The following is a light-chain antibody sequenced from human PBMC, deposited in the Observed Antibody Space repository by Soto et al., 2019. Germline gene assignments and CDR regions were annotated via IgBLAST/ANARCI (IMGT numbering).Light chain of an antibody. CDR1: QGISSY. Sequence: AIRLTQSPSSFSASTGDRVTMACRASQGISSYLAWYQQEPGKAPKLLIYAASTLQSGVPSRFRGSGSGTDFTLTISSLQPDDFSTYYCQHYNSYSEAFGQGTQV. CDR3: QHYNSYSEA. V-gene: IGKV1-8*01. CDR2: AAS. J-gene: IGKJ1*01.